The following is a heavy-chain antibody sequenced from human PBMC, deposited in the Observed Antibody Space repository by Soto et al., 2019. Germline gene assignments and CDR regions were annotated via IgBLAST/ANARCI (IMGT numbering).Heavy chain of an antibody. Sequence: GASVKVSCKASGFTFTSSAVQWGRQARGQRLEWIGWIVVGSGNTNYAQKFQERVTITRDMSTSTAYMELSSLRSEDTAVYYCAADSPSGSFDYWGQGTLVTVSS. J-gene: IGHJ4*02. D-gene: IGHD1-26*01. CDR1: GFTFTSSA. CDR3: AADSPSGSFDY. CDR2: IVVGSGNT. V-gene: IGHV1-58*01.